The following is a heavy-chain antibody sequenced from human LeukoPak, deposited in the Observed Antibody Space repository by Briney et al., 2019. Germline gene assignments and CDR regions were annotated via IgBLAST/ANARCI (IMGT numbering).Heavy chain of an antibody. CDR2: ISWNSGSI. CDR3: ATKQWLAPPPDS. J-gene: IGHJ4*02. D-gene: IGHD6-19*01. Sequence: GGSLRLSCVASGFTFDDYAMHWVRQAPGKGLEWVSGISWNSGSINYADSVKGRFTISRDNAKNSLYLQMNSLRDEDTAVYYCATKQWLAPPPDSWGQGTPVTVSS. CDR1: GFTFDDYA. V-gene: IGHV3-9*01.